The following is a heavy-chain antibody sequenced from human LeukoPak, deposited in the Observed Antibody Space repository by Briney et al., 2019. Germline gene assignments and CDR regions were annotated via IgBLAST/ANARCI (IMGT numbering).Heavy chain of an antibody. Sequence: GESLKISCKGSGYSFTSYWIGWVRQMPGKGLEWMGIIYPGDSDTRYSPSFQGQVTISADKSISTAYLQWSSLKASDTAMYYCARHRYLKQKYNCSSTSCYYYYYYMDVWGKGTTVTVSS. CDR1: GYSFTSYW. CDR2: IYPGDSDT. D-gene: IGHD2-2*01. CDR3: ARHRYLKQKYNCSSTSCYYYYYYMDV. J-gene: IGHJ6*03. V-gene: IGHV5-51*01.